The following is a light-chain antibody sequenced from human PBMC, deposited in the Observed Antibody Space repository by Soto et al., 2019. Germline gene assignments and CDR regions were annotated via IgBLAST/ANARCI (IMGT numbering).Light chain of an antibody. J-gene: IGLJ2*01. Sequence: QSALTQPASVSGSPGQSISISCSGTSSDIGDYKYVSWYQRHPGKVPKLIIYEVSHRPSGISNRFSGSKSGNTASLTISWLQADDEADYYCSSFTDSFTLVFGGGTKLTVL. CDR1: SSDIGDYKY. CDR2: EVS. CDR3: SSFTDSFTLV. V-gene: IGLV2-14*01.